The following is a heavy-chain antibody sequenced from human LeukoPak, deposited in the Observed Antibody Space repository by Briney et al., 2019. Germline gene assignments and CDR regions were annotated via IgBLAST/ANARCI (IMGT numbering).Heavy chain of an antibody. J-gene: IGHJ6*02. CDR1: GYSFTNYW. CDR3: ARLQRERYCSSSSCYYYGMDV. V-gene: IGHV5-51*01. D-gene: IGHD2-2*01. Sequence: GESLKISCKGSGYSFTNYWIGWVRQMPGKGLEWMGSIYPGDSDARYSPSFQGQVTISADKSTSTAYLQWSSLKASDTAMYYCARLQRERYCSSSSCYYYGMDVWGQGTTVTVSS. CDR2: IYPGDSDA.